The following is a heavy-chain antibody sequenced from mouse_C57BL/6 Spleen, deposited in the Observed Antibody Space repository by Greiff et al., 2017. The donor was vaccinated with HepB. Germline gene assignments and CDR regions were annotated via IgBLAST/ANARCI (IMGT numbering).Heavy chain of an antibody. J-gene: IGHJ3*01. CDR1: GFTFSDYG. CDR3: ARPNYYGSSPAWFAY. V-gene: IGHV5-17*01. Sequence: EVKLMESGGGLVKPGGSLKLSCAASGFTFSDYGMHWVRQAPEKGLEWVAYISSGSSTIYYADTVKGRFTISRDNAKNTLFLQMTSLRSEDTAMYYVARPNYYGSSPAWFAYWGQGTLVTVSA. D-gene: IGHD1-1*01. CDR2: ISSGSSTI.